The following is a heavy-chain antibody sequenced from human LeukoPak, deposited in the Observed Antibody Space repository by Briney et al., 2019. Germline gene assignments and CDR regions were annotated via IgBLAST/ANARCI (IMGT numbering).Heavy chain of an antibody. D-gene: IGHD3-22*01. V-gene: IGHV4-59*01. Sequence: PSETLSLTCTVSGGSISSYYWSWIRQPPGKGLEWIGYIYYSGSTNYNPSLKSRVTISVDTSKNQFSLKLSSVTAADTAVYYCARVRGDMIVVVPNTFDYWGQGTLVTVSS. J-gene: IGHJ4*02. CDR1: GGSISSYY. CDR3: ARVRGDMIVVVPNTFDY. CDR2: IYYSGST.